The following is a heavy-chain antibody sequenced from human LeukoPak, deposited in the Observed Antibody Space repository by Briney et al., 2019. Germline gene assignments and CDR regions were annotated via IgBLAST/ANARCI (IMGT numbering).Heavy chain of an antibody. CDR3: ARGEFGDGYNSSPFDY. D-gene: IGHD5-24*01. Sequence: ASVKVSCKVSGYTLTELSMHWVRQAPGKGLEWMGGFDPEDGETIYAQKFQGRVTMTEDTPTDTAYMELSSLRSEDTAVYYCARGEFGDGYNSSPFDYWGQGTLVTVSS. CDR2: FDPEDGET. CDR1: GYTLTELS. V-gene: IGHV1-24*01. J-gene: IGHJ4*02.